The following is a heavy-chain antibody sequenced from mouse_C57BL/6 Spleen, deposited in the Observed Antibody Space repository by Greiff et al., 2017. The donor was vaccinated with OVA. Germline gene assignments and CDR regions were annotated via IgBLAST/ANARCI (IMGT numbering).Heavy chain of an antibody. CDR2: IDPSDSYT. V-gene: IGHV1-59*01. CDR3: ASSYYFDY. J-gene: IGHJ2*01. CDR1: GYTFTSYW. Sequence: QVQLQQSGAELVRPGTSVKLSCKASGYTFTSYWMHWVKQRPGQGLEWIGVIDPSDSYTNYNQKFKGKATLTVDTSSSTAYMQLSSLTSEDSAVYYCASSYYFDYWGQGTTLTVSS.